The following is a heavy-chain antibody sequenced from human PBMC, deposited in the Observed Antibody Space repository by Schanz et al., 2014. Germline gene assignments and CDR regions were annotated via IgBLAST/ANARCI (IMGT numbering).Heavy chain of an antibody. CDR1: GFTFSIYA. CDR3: AKKVPAYNPFDS. Sequence: EMQLLESGGGVVQPGRSPRLSCAASGFTFSIYALHWVRQAPGKGLEYVSAISHDGYSTYYAESVKGRFTISRDNSKNTLYLQMDSLRAEDTAVYFCAKKVPAYNPFDSWGQGTLVTVSS. J-gene: IGHJ4*02. CDR2: ISHDGYST. V-gene: IGHV3-64D*06. D-gene: IGHD1-1*01.